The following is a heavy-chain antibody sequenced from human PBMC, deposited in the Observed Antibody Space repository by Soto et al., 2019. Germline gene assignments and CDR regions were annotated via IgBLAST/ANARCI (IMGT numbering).Heavy chain of an antibody. CDR1: GFTFETYA. J-gene: IGHJ4*02. CDR3: VKDRAGGGYEGFDS. V-gene: IGHV3-23*01. CDR2: ISNAAGST. D-gene: IGHD5-12*01. Sequence: GGSLRLSCAASGFTFETYAMNWVRQAPGKGLEWVSFISNAAGSTYYADSVKGRFTISRDNSKMTMWLLMNNLRAEDTARYYCVKDRAGGGYEGFDSWGQGTLVTVSS.